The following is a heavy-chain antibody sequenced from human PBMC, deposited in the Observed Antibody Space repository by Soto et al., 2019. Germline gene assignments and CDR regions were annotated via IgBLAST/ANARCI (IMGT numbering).Heavy chain of an antibody. CDR2: IIPIFGTA. D-gene: IGHD3-3*01. CDR3: AQVLRFLEWSFSPNYYYGMDV. J-gene: IGHJ6*02. V-gene: IGHV1-69*13. Sequence: SVKVSCKASGGTFSSYAISWVRQAPGQGLEWMGGIIPIFGTANYAQKFQGRVTITADESTSTAYMELSSLRSEDTAAYYCAQVLRFLEWSFSPNYYYGMDVWGQGTTVTVSS. CDR1: GGTFSSYA.